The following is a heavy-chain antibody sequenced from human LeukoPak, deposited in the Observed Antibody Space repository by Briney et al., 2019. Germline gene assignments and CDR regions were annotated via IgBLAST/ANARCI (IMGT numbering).Heavy chain of an antibody. J-gene: IGHJ4*02. CDR1: GDSFTSVTDY. CDR3: ARHEGGGWYIDY. V-gene: IGHV4-39*07. D-gene: IGHD6-19*01. CDR2: GDYSGGT. Sequence: SETLSLTCTVSGDSFTSVTDYWAWIRQPPGKGLEWIASGDYSGGTYYNPSLESRVAISADMSKNQISLKLTSVTGADTAIYYCARHEGGGWYIDYWGQGTLVTVSS.